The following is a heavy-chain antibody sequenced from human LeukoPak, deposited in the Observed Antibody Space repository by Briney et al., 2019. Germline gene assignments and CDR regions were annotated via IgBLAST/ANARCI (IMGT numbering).Heavy chain of an antibody. CDR3: ARGAARMVEIATIISFEY. D-gene: IGHD5-24*01. V-gene: IGHV3-53*05. J-gene: IGHJ4*02. CDR2: IYNDGRT. CDR1: GFIVNNKY. Sequence: PGGSLRLSCAASGFIVNNKYMTWVRQAPGKGLEWVSLIYNDGRTYYADSVKGRCTISRDNSKNTLYLQMNSLRAEDTAVYYCARGAARMVEIATIISFEYWGQGTLVTVSS.